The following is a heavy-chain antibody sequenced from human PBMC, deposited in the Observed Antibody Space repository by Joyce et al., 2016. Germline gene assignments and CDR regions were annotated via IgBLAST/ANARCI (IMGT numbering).Heavy chain of an antibody. Sequence: QVQLVESGGGVVQPGRSLRLSCSASGFTFSCYAMHWVRQAPGKGLEWVARISSDGFRKSYADSVKGRFTISRDNSKNTLHLQMNSLGAEDTTVYYCARDLGVPGAPMDVWGQGTTVTVSS. D-gene: IGHD3-3*01. J-gene: IGHJ6*02. CDR1: GFTFSCYA. CDR3: ARDLGVPGAPMDV. V-gene: IGHV3-30-3*01. CDR2: ISSDGFRK.